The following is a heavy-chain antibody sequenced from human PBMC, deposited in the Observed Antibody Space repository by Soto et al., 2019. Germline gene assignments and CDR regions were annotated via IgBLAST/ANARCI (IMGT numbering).Heavy chain of an antibody. V-gene: IGHV2-5*02. CDR2: IYWDNDK. D-gene: IGHD3-3*02. Sequence: TFMPSGPTLVNPTQTLTLTCTFSGFSLSTSGVGVGWIRQPPGKALEWLALIYWDNDKRYSPSLKNRVTISKDTSKNQVVLTMTNMDPVGTATYYCAHSRPGHFRFDSWGQGTLVTVSS. CDR1: GFSLSTSGVG. J-gene: IGHJ5*01. CDR3: AHSRPGHFRFDS.